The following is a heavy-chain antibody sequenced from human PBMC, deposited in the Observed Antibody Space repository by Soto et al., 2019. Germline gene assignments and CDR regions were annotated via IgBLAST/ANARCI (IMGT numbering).Heavy chain of an antibody. CDR3: ARDLDSWSFDI. V-gene: IGHV1-69*06. Sequence: AAVKVSCKASGGTFSSYAISWVRQAPGQGLEWMGGIIPIFGTANYAQKFQGRVTITADKSTSTAYMELSSLRSEDTAVYYCARDLDSWSFDIWGQGTMVTVSS. D-gene: IGHD3-22*01. CDR2: IIPIFGTA. CDR1: GGTFSSYA. J-gene: IGHJ3*02.